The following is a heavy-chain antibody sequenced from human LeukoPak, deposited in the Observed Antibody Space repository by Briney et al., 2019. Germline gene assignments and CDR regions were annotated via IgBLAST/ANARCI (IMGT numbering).Heavy chain of an antibody. D-gene: IGHD5-12*01. CDR2: IDPDSGGT. CDR3: ARVHRAGGWTLALDP. J-gene: IGHJ5*02. V-gene: IGHV1-2*02. CDR1: GYTFTGYF. Sequence: ASVKVSCKASGYTFTGYFMHWVRQAPGQGLEWMGWIDPDSGGTNYAQVFQGRVTVTRDKSISTAYMELGSLRSDDTAVYYCARVHRAGGWTLALDPWGQGTLVTVSS.